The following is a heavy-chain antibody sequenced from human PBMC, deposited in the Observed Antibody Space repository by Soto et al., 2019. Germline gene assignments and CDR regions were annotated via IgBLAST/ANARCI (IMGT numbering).Heavy chain of an antibody. V-gene: IGHV3-48*02. Sequence: EVQLVESGGGLVQPGGSLRLSCAASGFTFSGFTMNWVRQAPGRGLEWISYISRGGETIYYADSVKGRFTISRDNAGNSLYLQMNSLRDEDTAVYYCASRNLAGCSGTDCLYYFDYWGQGTLLTVSS. CDR1: GFTFSGFT. CDR2: ISRGGETI. D-gene: IGHD2-2*01. CDR3: ASRNLAGCSGTDCLYYFDY. J-gene: IGHJ4*02.